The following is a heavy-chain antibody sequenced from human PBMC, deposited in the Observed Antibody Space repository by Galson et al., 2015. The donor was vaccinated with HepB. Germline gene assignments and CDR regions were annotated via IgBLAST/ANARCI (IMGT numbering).Heavy chain of an antibody. J-gene: IGHJ6*02. CDR3: ARAHYYDILTGYYTYYGMDV. CDR1: GGTFSRYA. CDR2: IIPIFGTA. Sequence: SVKVSCKASGGTFSRYAISWVRQAPGQGLEWMGGIIPIFGTANYAQKFQGRVTITADKSTSTAYMELSSLRSEDTAVYYCARAHYYDILTGYYTYYGMDVWGQGTTVTVSS. V-gene: IGHV1-69*06. D-gene: IGHD3-9*01.